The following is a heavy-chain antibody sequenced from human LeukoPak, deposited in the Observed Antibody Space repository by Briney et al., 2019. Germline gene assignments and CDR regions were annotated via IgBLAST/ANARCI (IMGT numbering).Heavy chain of an antibody. CDR3: AKDLRDIVVVTAIPNPFDY. CDR1: GFTFSSYG. V-gene: IGHV3-23*01. D-gene: IGHD2-21*02. Sequence: GGTLRLSCAASGFTFSSYGMSWVRQAPGKGLEWVSAISGSGGSTYYADSVKGRFTISRDNSKNTLYLQMNSLRAEDTAVYYCAKDLRDIVVVTAIPNPFDYWGQGTLVTVSS. J-gene: IGHJ4*02. CDR2: ISGSGGST.